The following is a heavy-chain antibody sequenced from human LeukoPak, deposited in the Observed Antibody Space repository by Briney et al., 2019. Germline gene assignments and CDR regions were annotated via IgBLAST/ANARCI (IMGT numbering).Heavy chain of an antibody. V-gene: IGHV3-9*01. D-gene: IGHD3-16*01. Sequence: GGSLRLSCAASGFTFDDYAMHWVRQAPGKGLEWVSGISWNSGSIGYADSVKGRFTISRDNAKNSLYLQMNSLRAEDTAVYYCAKVKGVMLLNYFDYWGQGTLVTVSS. CDR1: GFTFDDYA. J-gene: IGHJ4*02. CDR3: AKVKGVMLLNYFDY. CDR2: ISWNSGSI.